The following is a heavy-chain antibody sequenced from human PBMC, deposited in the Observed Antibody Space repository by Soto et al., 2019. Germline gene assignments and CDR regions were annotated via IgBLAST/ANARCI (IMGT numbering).Heavy chain of an antibody. Sequence: SVNVSCKASGGTFSSYAISWVRQAPGQGLEWMGGIIPIFGTANYAQKFQGRVTITADESTSTAYMELSSLRSEDTAVYYCATGPDGSSWYAGYWGQGTQVTVSS. V-gene: IGHV1-69*13. J-gene: IGHJ4*02. CDR3: ATGPDGSSWYAGY. CDR2: IIPIFGTA. CDR1: GGTFSSYA. D-gene: IGHD6-13*01.